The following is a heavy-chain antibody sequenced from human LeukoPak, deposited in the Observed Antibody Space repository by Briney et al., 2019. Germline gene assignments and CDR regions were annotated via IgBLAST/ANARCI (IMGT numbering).Heavy chain of an antibody. D-gene: IGHD5-24*01. V-gene: IGHV3-33*06. CDR2: IWYDGSNK. CDR3: AKGMATTVGAAFDI. CDR1: GFTFSSYG. J-gene: IGHJ3*02. Sequence: PGRSLRLSCAASGFTFSSYGMHWVRQAPGKGLEWVAVIWYDGSNKYYADSVKGRFTISRDNSKNTLYLQMNSLRAEDTAVYYCAKGMATTVGAAFDIWGQGTMVTVSS.